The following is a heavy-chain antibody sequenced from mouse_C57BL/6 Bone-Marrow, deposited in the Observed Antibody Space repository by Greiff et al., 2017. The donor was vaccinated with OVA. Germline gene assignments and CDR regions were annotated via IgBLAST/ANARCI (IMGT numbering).Heavy chain of an antibody. Sequence: EVQLQQSGPELVKPGASVQISCKASGYTFTDYYMNWVKQSHGKSLEWIGDINPNNGGTSYNQKFKGKATLTVDKSSSTAYMELRSLTSEDSAVYYCASSPLLRHYWYFDVWGTGTTVTVSS. CDR3: ASSPLLRHYWYFDV. CDR1: GYTFTDYY. CDR2: INPNNGGT. V-gene: IGHV1-26*01. J-gene: IGHJ1*03. D-gene: IGHD1-2*01.